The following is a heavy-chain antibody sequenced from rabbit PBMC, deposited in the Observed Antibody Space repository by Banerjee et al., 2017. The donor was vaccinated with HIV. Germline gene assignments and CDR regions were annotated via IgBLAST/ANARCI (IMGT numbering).Heavy chain of an antibody. CDR2: IYAGSSAST. J-gene: IGHJ4*01. CDR3: ARDRDGDAGYGSLAL. Sequence: QSLEESGGDLVKPGGSLTLTCTASGFSFSHKYVMCWVRQAPGKGLEWIACIYAGSSASTYYARWAKGRFTISKASWTTVTLQMTSLTAADTATNFCARDRDGDAGYGSLALWGPGTLVTVS. CDR1: GFSFSHKYV. V-gene: IGHV1S40*01. D-gene: IGHD7-1*01.